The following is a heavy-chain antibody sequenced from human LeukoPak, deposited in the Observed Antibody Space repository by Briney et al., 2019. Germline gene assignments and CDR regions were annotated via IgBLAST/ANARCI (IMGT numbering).Heavy chain of an antibody. J-gene: IGHJ4*02. CDR1: GGSFSGYY. CDR2: INHSGST. D-gene: IGHD4-11*01. CDR3: ARGSDYSNYVDFDY. Sequence: SETLSLTCAVYGGSFSGYYWSWIRQPPGKGLEWIGEINHSGSTNYNPSLKSRVTISVDMSKNQFSLKLSSVTAADTAVYYCARGSDYSNYVDFDYWGQGTLVTVSS. V-gene: IGHV4-34*01.